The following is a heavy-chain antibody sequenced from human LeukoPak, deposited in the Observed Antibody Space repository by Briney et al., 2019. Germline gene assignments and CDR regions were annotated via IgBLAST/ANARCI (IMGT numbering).Heavy chain of an antibody. CDR3: ASLYTVGIGFDW. V-gene: IGHV3-11*01. D-gene: IGHD4-23*01. J-gene: IGHJ4*01. Sequence: GGSLRLSCAASRFTFSDYYMSWIRQAPGKGLEWISYISSNGRTIEYADSVKGRFTISRDNDKSTMYLQMNSLRVEDTAVYYCASLYTVGIGFDWWGQGTLVSVFS. CDR1: RFTFSDYY. CDR2: ISSNGRTI.